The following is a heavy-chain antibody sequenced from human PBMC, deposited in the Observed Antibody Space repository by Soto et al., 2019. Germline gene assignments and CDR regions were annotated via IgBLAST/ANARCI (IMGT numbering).Heavy chain of an antibody. CDR3: ARGDATKIVVNVYFARDV. J-gene: IGHJ6*02. Sequence: QVQLVQSGAEVTKPGSSVKVSCKASGASLSNYGISWVRQSPGQGLEWMRAIIPVFGTPNYAQKFKDRVTNTADESTTKVYMVVRSLTSEDTAVYDCARGDATKIVVNVYFARDVGGQGTTVTISS. CDR2: IIPVFGTP. CDR1: GASLSNYG. V-gene: IGHV1-69*12. D-gene: IGHD2-2*01.